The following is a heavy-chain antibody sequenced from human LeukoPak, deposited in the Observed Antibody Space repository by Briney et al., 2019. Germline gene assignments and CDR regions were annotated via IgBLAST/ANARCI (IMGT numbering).Heavy chain of an antibody. CDR2: IYYSGTT. J-gene: IGHJ5*02. CDR3: ARRITMIVRRSEFDP. D-gene: IGHD3-22*01. V-gene: IGHV4-39*07. CDR1: GGSISSRTYY. Sequence: SETLSLTCTVSGGSISSRTYYWGWIRQPPGKGLEWIGTIYYSGTTYYNPSLKSRVTISLDTSKNQFSLKLSSVTAADTAVYYCARRITMIVRRSEFDPWGQGTLVTVSS.